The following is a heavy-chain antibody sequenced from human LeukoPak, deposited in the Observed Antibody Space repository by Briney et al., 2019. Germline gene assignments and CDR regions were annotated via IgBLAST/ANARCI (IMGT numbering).Heavy chain of an antibody. Sequence: AGGSLRLSCAASGFTFSTFAMHWVRHAPGKGLEWVAILSYDGSSKYYADSVKGRFTISRDNSKKTLYLQMNSLRTEDTAVYYCARSAAASRIVATFGYWGQGTLVTVSS. CDR1: GFTFSTFA. D-gene: IGHD5-12*01. CDR3: ARSAAASRIVATFGY. J-gene: IGHJ4*02. CDR2: LSYDGSSK. V-gene: IGHV3-30*04.